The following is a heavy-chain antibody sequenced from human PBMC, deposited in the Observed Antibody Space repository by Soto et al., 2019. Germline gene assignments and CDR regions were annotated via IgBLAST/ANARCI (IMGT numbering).Heavy chain of an antibody. Sequence: PSEALSLTCTVSGGSISSGDYYWSWIRQPPGKGLEWIGYIYYSGSTYYNPSLKSRVTISVDTSKNQFSLKLSSVTAADTAVYYCARARLEDVWDSSGYYPYYFDYWGQGTPFTVSS. CDR3: ARARLEDVWDSSGYYPYYFDY. CDR1: GGSISSGDYY. V-gene: IGHV4-30-4*01. D-gene: IGHD3-22*01. J-gene: IGHJ4*02. CDR2: IYYSGST.